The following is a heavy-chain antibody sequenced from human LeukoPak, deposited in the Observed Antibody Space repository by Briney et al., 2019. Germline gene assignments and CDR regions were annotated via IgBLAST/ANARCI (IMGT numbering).Heavy chain of an antibody. CDR3: AKAGWYSAKTYATYDDAYDI. Sequence: PGGSLKLSCAASGFTFNGSDMHWVRQASGKGLEWVSAISAAGGDTFYADSVRGRFTLSRDNSKKNVFLQMTSLSADDTAVYYCAKAGWYSAKTYATYDDAYDIWGQGTMVTVSS. CDR1: GFTFNGSD. V-gene: IGHV3-23*01. D-gene: IGHD1-26*01. J-gene: IGHJ3*02. CDR2: ISAAGGDT.